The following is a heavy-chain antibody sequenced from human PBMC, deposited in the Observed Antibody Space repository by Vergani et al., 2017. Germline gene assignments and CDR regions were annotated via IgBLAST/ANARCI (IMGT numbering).Heavy chain of an antibody. Sequence: QVQLVQSGAEVKKPGSSVKVSCKASGGTFSSYAISWVRQAPGQGLEWMGGIIPIFGTANYAQKFQGRVTITADESTSTAYMELSSLRSEDTAVYYCAREKRIAVAGIYYFDYWGQGTLVTGAS. J-gene: IGHJ4*02. D-gene: IGHD6-19*01. V-gene: IGHV1-69*01. CDR2: IIPIFGTA. CDR3: AREKRIAVAGIYYFDY. CDR1: GGTFSSYA.